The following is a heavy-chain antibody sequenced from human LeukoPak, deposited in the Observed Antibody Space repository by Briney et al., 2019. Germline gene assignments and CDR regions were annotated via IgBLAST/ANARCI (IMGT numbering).Heavy chain of an antibody. D-gene: IGHD6-13*01. CDR3: AREEIAAAGRRPRQNWFDP. J-gene: IGHJ5*02. CDR2: ISAYNGNT. Sequence: ASVKVSCKASGYTFTSYGISWVRQAPGQGLEWMGWISAYNGNTNYAQKLQGRVTMTTDTSTSTAYMELSRLRSDDTAVYYCAREEIAAAGRRPRQNWFDPWGQGTLVTVSS. CDR1: GYTFTSYG. V-gene: IGHV1-18*01.